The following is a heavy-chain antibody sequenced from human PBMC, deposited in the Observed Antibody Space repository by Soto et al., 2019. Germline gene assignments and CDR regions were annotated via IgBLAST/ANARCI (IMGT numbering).Heavy chain of an antibody. D-gene: IGHD7-27*01. CDR2: ISGYNGDT. J-gene: IGHJ6*02. Sequence: QGQLVQSGAEVKKPGASVKVSCKASGYTFTSYGISWVRQAPGQGLEWMGWISGYNGDTKYAQKYQCRVTITVDTSKTTAYIELSSLTSDDRAVYYCAKNGEPAYDYHGMDVWGQGTTVTVSS. CDR3: AKNGEPAYDYHGMDV. V-gene: IGHV1-18*01. CDR1: GYTFTSYG.